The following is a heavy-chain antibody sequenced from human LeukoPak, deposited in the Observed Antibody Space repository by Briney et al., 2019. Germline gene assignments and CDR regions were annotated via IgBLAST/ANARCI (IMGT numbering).Heavy chain of an antibody. V-gene: IGHV3-74*03. CDR2: IYTDGSIT. CDR1: GFIFNTYW. Sequence: GGSLRLSCEASGFIFNTYWMHWFRQTPEKGLVWVSRIYTDGSITTYSDSVRGRFYISRDNAKNILYLQMHSLTAEHTAVYYCARGQAPDYWGQGTLVTVSS. J-gene: IGHJ4*02. CDR3: ARGQAPDY.